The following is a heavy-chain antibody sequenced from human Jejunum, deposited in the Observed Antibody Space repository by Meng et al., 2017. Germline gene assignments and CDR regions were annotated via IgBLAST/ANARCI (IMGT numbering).Heavy chain of an antibody. D-gene: IGHD1-26*01. CDR2: ISSTSDYI. J-gene: IGHJ3*02. Sequence: GGSLRLSCEASGFTFSTDAMNWVRQAPGKGLEWLSSISSTSDYIYYADSVKGRFTISRDNSKNSLFLQVNSLRAEDTALYYCARAYSGTYYAHAFDIWGQGTLVTVSS. CDR1: GFTFSTDA. CDR3: ARAYSGTYYAHAFDI. V-gene: IGHV3-21*01.